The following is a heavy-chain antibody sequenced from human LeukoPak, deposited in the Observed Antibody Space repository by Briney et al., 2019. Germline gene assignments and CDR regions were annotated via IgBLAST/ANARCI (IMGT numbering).Heavy chain of an antibody. J-gene: IGHJ6*02. CDR2: INGDGRNI. D-gene: IGHD3-9*01. CDR3: TRDLMDYDVSTGLNHYYMDV. V-gene: IGHV3-74*01. CDR1: GFTFSSYW. Sequence: GGSLRLSCVGSGFTFSSYWMHWVRHDPWKGLVWVSRINGDGRNINYADSVRGRFTISRDNAKNTLYLQMNTLRVDDTAVYYCTRDLMDYDVSTGLNHYYMDVWGQATTVTVSS.